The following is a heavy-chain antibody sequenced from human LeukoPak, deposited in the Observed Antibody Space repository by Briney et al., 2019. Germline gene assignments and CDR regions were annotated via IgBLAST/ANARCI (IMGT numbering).Heavy chain of an antibody. Sequence: GGSLRLSCAASGFAFSDHYMSWIPQPPGKGLEWVSYLTGSSSSVYYADSVKGRFTISRDNAKKSLYLQMNSLRAEDTAVYYCARETATGYYYDTTGRGVAFDLWGQGTMVTVSS. D-gene: IGHD3-9*01. V-gene: IGHV3-11*01. J-gene: IGHJ3*01. CDR3: ARETATGYYYDTTGRGVAFDL. CDR2: LTGSSSSV. CDR1: GFAFSDHY.